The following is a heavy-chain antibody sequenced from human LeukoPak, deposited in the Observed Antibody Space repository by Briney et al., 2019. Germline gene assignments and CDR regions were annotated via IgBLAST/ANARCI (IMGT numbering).Heavy chain of an antibody. Sequence: PGGSLRLSCAASGFTFSSYEMNWVRQAPGKGLEWVAFMPFDGTYKYYADSVKGRFTISRDNSKNTLYLQMNSLRAEDTAVYYCAKDSPIQKWLNFDYWGQGTLVTVST. CDR2: MPFDGTYK. CDR1: GFTFSSYE. D-gene: IGHD5-18*01. J-gene: IGHJ4*02. CDR3: AKDSPIQKWLNFDY. V-gene: IGHV3-30*02.